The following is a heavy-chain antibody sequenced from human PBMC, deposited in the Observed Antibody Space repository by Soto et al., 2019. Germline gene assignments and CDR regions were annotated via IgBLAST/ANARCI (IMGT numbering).Heavy chain of an antibody. CDR3: ARMPDTAIPFGYYYYGMDV. CDR1: GGSFSGYY. CDR2: INHSGST. V-gene: IGHV4-34*01. D-gene: IGHD5-18*01. J-gene: IGHJ6*02. Sequence: QVQLQQWGAGLLKPSETLSLTCAVYGGSFSGYYWSWIRQPPGKGLEWIGEINHSGSTNYNPSLKSRVTISVDTSKNQFSLKLGSVTAAVTAVYYCARMPDTAIPFGYYYYGMDVWGQGTTFTVSS.